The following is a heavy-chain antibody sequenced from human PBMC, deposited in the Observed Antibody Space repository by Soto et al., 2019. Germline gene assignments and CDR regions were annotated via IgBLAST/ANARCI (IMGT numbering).Heavy chain of an antibody. Sequence: QVQLQESGPGLVKPSQTLSLTCTVSGGSISSGDYYWSWIRQPPGKGLEWLGYIYYSGSTYYNPSLKSRVTISVDTSKNQFSLKLSSVTAADTAVYYCAREYVIVSDSRGAFDIWGQGTMVTVSS. V-gene: IGHV4-30-4*01. CDR2: IYYSGST. D-gene: IGHD3-22*01. CDR1: GGSISSGDYY. CDR3: AREYVIVSDSRGAFDI. J-gene: IGHJ3*02.